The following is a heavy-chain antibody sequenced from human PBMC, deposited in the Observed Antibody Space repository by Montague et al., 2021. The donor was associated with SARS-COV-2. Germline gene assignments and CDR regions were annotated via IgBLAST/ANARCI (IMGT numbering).Heavy chain of an antibody. CDR2: IDWDDDK. D-gene: IGHD3-9*01. V-gene: IGHV2-70*01. CDR1: GFSLSTSGMC. Sequence: PALVKPTQTLTLTCTFSGFSLSTSGMCVSWIRQPPGKALEWLALIDWDDDKYYSTSLKTRLTISKDTSKNQVVLTMTNMDPVDTATYYCARIRDYDILTGSYSGFDYGGRETLVTVSS. J-gene: IGHJ4*02. CDR3: ARIRDYDILTGSYSGFDY.